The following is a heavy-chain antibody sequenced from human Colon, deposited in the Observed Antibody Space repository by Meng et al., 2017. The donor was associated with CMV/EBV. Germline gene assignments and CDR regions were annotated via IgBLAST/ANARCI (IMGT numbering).Heavy chain of an antibody. Sequence: GESLKISCAASGFTFSSYAMHWVRQAPGKWLEWVAVISYDGSNKYYADSVKGRFTISRDNSKNTLYLQMNSLRAEDTAVYYCARDSSCSSTSCYLGVFDYWGQGTLVTVSS. D-gene: IGHD2-2*01. CDR2: ISYDGSNK. CDR3: ARDSSCSSTSCYLGVFDY. CDR1: GFTFSSYA. V-gene: IGHV3-30*04. J-gene: IGHJ4*02.